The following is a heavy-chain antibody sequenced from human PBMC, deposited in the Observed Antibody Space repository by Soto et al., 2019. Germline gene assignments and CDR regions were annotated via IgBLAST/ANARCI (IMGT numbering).Heavy chain of an antibody. CDR3: VKDDGGYPSTAPH. D-gene: IGHD4-17*01. J-gene: IGHJ4*02. CDR2: ISGSGDTT. Sequence: EVRLVESGGGLVQPGGSLRLSCAASGITISNYPMSWVRQAPGKGLDWVSGISGSGDTTYYADSAKGRFTISKDISKNSIFQQLDSLRVEDSAFYFCVKDDGGYPSTAPHWGQGTLVTVSP. V-gene: IGHV3-23*04. CDR1: GITISNYP.